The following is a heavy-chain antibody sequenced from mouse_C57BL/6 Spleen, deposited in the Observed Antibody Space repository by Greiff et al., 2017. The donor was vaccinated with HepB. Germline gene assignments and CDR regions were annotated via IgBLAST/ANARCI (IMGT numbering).Heavy chain of an antibody. D-gene: IGHD3-3*01. CDR3: TGDLLDY. Sequence: VQLQQSGTVLARPGASVKMSCKTSGYTFTSYWMHWVKQRPGQGLEWIGAIYPGNSDTSYNQKFKGKAKLTAVNSASTAYMELSSLNTADSAVYYWTGDLLDYWGQGTTLTVSS. CDR2: IYPGNSDT. V-gene: IGHV1-5*01. CDR1: GYTFTSYW. J-gene: IGHJ2*01.